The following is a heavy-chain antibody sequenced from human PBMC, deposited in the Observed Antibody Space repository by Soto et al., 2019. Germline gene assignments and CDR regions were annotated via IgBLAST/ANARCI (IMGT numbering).Heavy chain of an antibody. CDR2: IYHSGST. CDR3: AREVTVTSFHY. D-gene: IGHD4-17*01. CDR1: GCSINSGEYS. V-gene: IGHV4-30-2*01. Sequence: SEILSLTCAVSGCSINSGEYSWTWIWLLPGKGLEWSGCIYHSGSTYYYPSLKSRVTISVDRSRNQYSLKLSSVTAAVTAVYYCAREVTVTSFHYWGQGTVVTVSS. J-gene: IGHJ4*02.